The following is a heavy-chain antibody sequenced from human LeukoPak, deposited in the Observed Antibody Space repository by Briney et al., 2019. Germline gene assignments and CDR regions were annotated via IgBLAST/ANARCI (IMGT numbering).Heavy chain of an antibody. D-gene: IGHD3-10*01. CDR3: ARGTYYYGSGSSDWLDP. J-gene: IGHJ5*02. CDR1: GGSISSGDYY. V-gene: IGHV4-30-4*01. CDR2: IYYSGST. Sequence: SSQTLSLTCTVSGGSISSGDYYWSWIRQPPGKGLEWIGYIYYSGSTYYNPSLKSRVTISVDTSKNQFSLKLSSVTAADTAVYYCARGTYYYGSGSSDWLDPWGQGTLVTVSS.